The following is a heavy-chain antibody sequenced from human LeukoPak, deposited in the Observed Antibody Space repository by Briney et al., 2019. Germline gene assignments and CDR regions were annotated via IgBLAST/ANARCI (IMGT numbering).Heavy chain of an antibody. J-gene: IGHJ4*02. D-gene: IGHD3-10*01. Sequence: SETLSLTCTVSGGSISSGGYYWSWIRQHPGKGLEWIGYIYYSGSTYYNPSLKSRVTISVDTSKNQFSLKLSSVTAADTAVYYCARFLLWFGESQYYFDYWGQGTLVTVSS. CDR1: GGSISSGGYY. CDR2: IYYSGST. V-gene: IGHV4-31*03. CDR3: ARFLLWFGESQYYFDY.